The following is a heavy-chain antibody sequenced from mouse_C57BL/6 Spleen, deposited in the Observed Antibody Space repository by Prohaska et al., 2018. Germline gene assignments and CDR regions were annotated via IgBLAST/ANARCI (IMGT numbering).Heavy chain of an antibody. CDR1: GYTFTDYY. Sequence: ASGYTFTDYYMIWVKQSHGKSLEWIGDINPNNGGTSYNQKFKGKATLTVDKSSSTAYMELRSLTSEDSAVYYCARTPGYYAMDYWGQGTSVTVSS. CDR3: ARTPGYYAMDY. J-gene: IGHJ4*01. V-gene: IGHV1-26*01. CDR2: INPNNGGT.